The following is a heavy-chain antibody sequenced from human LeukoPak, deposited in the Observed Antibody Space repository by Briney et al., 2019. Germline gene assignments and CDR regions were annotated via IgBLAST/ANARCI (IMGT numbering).Heavy chain of an antibody. CDR2: ISASNGNT. CDR1: GYTFTSYD. D-gene: IGHD1-7*01. J-gene: IGHJ4*02. Sequence: GASVKVSCKASGYTFTSYDINWVRQAPGQGLQWLGWISASNGNTNYAQKFRDRVTMSTDTSTGTAYLDVRSLTSDDTAVYYCARDHSNWNYAPDFWGQGTLVIVSS. CDR3: ARDHSNWNYAPDF. V-gene: IGHV1-18*01.